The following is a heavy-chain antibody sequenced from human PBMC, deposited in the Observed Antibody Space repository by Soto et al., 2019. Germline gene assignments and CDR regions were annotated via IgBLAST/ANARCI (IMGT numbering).Heavy chain of an antibody. CDR1: GFTFSSYA. CDR2: ISGGGGST. J-gene: IGHJ4*02. V-gene: IGHV3-23*01. Sequence: GGSLRLSCAASGFTFSSYAMSWVRQAPGKGLEWVSAISGGGGSTYYADSVKGRFTISRDNSKNTLYLQMNSLRAEDTAVYYCAKAARGRYDSSGYYYGPFDYWGQGTLVTVSS. CDR3: AKAARGRYDSSGYYYGPFDY. D-gene: IGHD3-22*01.